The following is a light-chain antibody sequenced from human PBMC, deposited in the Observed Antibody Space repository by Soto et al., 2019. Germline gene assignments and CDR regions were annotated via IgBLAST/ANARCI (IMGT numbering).Light chain of an antibody. Sequence: EIVMTPYPATLSVSPGERAPLSCRASQSVRSNLAWYQQKPGQAPRLLIYGASNRATGIPDRFSGSGSGTDFTLTISSLQPEDFATYYCLQDYTYPWTFGQGAKVDIK. CDR3: LQDYTYPWT. V-gene: IGKV3D-15*01. CDR1: QSVRSN. CDR2: GAS. J-gene: IGKJ1*01.